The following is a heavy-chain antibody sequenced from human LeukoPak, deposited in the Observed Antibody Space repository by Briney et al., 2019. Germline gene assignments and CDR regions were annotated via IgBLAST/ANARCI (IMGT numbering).Heavy chain of an antibody. D-gene: IGHD5-24*01. J-gene: IGHJ4*02. Sequence: GGSLRLSCAASGFTFSSYSMNCVRQAPGKGLEWVSSISSSSSYIYYADSVKGRFTISRDNAKKSLYLQMNSLRAGDTAVYYCARETLDGFDYWGQGTLVTVSS. CDR3: ARETLDGFDY. V-gene: IGHV3-21*01. CDR1: GFTFSSYS. CDR2: ISSSSSYI.